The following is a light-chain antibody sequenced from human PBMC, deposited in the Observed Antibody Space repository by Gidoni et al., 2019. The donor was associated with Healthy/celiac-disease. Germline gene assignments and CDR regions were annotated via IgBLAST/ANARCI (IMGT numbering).Light chain of an antibody. CDR3: QQYNNWPQWT. CDR2: GAS. V-gene: IGKV3-15*01. J-gene: IGKJ1*01. Sequence: ELVMPQSPATLSVSPGERATLSCRASQSVSSNLAWYQQKPGQPPRLLIYGASTRATGIPARFSCSGSGTEFTLTISSLQSEDFAVYYCQQYNNWPQWTFGQGTKVEIK. CDR1: QSVSSN.